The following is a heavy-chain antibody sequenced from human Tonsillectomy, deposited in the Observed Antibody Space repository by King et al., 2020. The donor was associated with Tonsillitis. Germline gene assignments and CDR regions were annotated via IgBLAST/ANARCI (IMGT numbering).Heavy chain of an antibody. D-gene: IGHD4-23*01. CDR1: GFTFSNYG. Sequence: VQLVESGGGVVQPGRSLRLSCAASGFTFSNYGMHWVRQAPGKGLEWVAVIWYDGSNKYYADSLKGRFTISRDNSKNTLYLQMNSLRVEDTAVFYCARDSAIHWPYRGYFDYWGPGTLVTVSS. CDR2: IWYDGSNK. V-gene: IGHV3-33*08. CDR3: ARDSAIHWPYRGYFDY. J-gene: IGHJ4*02.